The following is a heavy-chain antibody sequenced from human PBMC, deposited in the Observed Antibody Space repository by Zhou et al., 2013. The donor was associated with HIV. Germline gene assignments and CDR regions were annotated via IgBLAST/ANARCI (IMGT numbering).Heavy chain of an antibody. CDR1: GYIFTDYG. D-gene: IGHD1-20*01. J-gene: IGHJ6*02. V-gene: IGHV1-18*01. CDR2: ISAYNGYT. CDR3: AREMVITPSYYGMDV. Sequence: QVQLVQSGADVKKPGASVKVSCKASGYIFTDYGFSWVRQAPGQGLEWMGWISAYNGYTNYAQKFQGRVTMTTDTSTTTAYMELRSLKSDDTAVYYCAREMVITPSYYGMDVWGQGTTVTVSS.